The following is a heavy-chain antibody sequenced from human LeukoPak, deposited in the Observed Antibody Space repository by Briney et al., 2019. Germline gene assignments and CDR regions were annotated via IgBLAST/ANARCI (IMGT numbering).Heavy chain of an antibody. V-gene: IGHV3-33*03. CDR3: ASRAGYTGSWSAFDY. CDR2: MWYDGRNK. CDR1: GFTLSSFG. Sequence: GGSLRLSWAASGFTLSSFGMVWVRQAPGKGLEWVTLMWYDGRNKYYADSVKGRFTISRDNAKNSLYLQMNSLRAEDTAVYYCASRAGYTGSWSAFDYWGQGTLVTVSS. J-gene: IGHJ4*02. D-gene: IGHD6-13*01.